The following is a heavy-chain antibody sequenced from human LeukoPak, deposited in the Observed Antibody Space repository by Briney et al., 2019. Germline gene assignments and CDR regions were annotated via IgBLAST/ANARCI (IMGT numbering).Heavy chain of an antibody. CDR1: GASISGSGYY. J-gene: IGHJ4*02. CDR2: IYCSGST. D-gene: IGHD6-25*01. V-gene: IGHV4-39*01. Sequence: SETLSLTCAVSGASISGSGYYWGWIRQPPGKGLEWIGNIYCSGSTYYNTSLQSRVTISIDTSKNQFSLGLNPVTAADTAMYYCAKSGGSGLIDYWGQGTLVTVSS. CDR3: AKSGGSGLIDY.